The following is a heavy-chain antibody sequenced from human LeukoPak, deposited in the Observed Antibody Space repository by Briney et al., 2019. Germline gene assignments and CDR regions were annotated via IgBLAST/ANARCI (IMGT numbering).Heavy chain of an antibody. CDR2: INHSGST. CDR3: ARGFRAARSWFDP. D-gene: IGHD2-15*01. J-gene: IGHJ5*02. Sequence: SETLSLTCAVYGGSFSGYYWSWIRQPPGKGLEWIGEINHSGSTNYNPSLKSRVTISVDTSKNQFSLKLSSVAAADTAVYYCARGFRAARSWFDPWGQGTLVTISS. V-gene: IGHV4-34*01. CDR1: GGSFSGYY.